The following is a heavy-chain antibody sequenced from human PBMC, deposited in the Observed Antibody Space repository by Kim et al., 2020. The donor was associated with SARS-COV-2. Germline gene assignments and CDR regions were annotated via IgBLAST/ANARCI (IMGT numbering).Heavy chain of an antibody. CDR2: IWYDGSNK. V-gene: IGHV3-33*06. CDR1: GFTFSSYA. CDR3: AKDKMTGYYLGY. Sequence: GGSLRLSCAASGFTFSSYAMHWVRQAPGKGLEWVAVIWYDGSNKYYADSVKGRFTISRDNSKNTLYLQMNSLRAEDTAVYYCAKDKMTGYYLGYWGQGTLVTVSS. J-gene: IGHJ4*02. D-gene: IGHD3-9*01.